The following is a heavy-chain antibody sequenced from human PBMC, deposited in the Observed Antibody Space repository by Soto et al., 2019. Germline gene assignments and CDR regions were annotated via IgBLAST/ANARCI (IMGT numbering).Heavy chain of an antibody. CDR2: ISYDGSNK. CDR3: AKTLTVTTEVGPSWFDP. Sequence: QAGGSLRLSCAASGFTFSSYGMHWVRQAPGKGLEWVAVISYDGSNKYYADSVKGRFTISRDNSKNTLYLQMNSLRAEDTAVYYCAKTLTVTTEVGPSWFDPWGQGTLVTVSS. J-gene: IGHJ5*02. CDR1: GFTFSSYG. D-gene: IGHD4-17*01. V-gene: IGHV3-30*18.